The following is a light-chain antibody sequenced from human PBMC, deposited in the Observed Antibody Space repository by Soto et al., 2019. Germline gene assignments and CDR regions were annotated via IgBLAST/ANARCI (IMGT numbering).Light chain of an antibody. CDR3: QHHNSYSQM. CDR2: GAS. CDR1: QSIRYY. Sequence: DIQLTQSPPTLSASVGDRVTITCRASQSIRYYLAWYQQMPGKAPKLLIYGASSLQSGVPSRFSGSGSGTEFTLTISSLQPDDFATYFCQHHNSYSQMFGQGTKVEIK. V-gene: IGKV1-5*01. J-gene: IGKJ1*01.